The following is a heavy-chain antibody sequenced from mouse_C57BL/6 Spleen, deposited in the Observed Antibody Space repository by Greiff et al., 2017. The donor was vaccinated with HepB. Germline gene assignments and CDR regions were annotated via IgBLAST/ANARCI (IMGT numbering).Heavy chain of an antibody. D-gene: IGHD2-4*01. CDR1: GYTFTDYY. V-gene: IGHV1-26*01. CDR2: INPNNGGT. Sequence: EVQLQQSGPELVKPGASVKISCKASGYTFTDYYMNWVKQSHGKSLEWIGDINPNNGGTSYNQKFKGKATLTVDKSSSTAYMELRSLTSEDSAVYYCARIYYDYDEGYYYAMDYWGQGTSVTVSS. J-gene: IGHJ4*01. CDR3: ARIYYDYDEGYYYAMDY.